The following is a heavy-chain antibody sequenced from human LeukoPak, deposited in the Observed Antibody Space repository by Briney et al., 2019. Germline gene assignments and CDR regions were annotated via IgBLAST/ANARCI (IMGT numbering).Heavy chain of an antibody. V-gene: IGHV3-23*01. CDR1: GFTFNNYA. CDR3: ARSTPLRFLEWFDYFDF. J-gene: IGHJ4*02. CDR2: ISGRGSSR. D-gene: IGHD3-3*01. Sequence: GGSLRLSCAASGFTFNNYAMTWVRQAPGKGLEWVSVISGRGSSRYYADSVKGRFTISRDNSKNTLFLQMNSLRGEDTAVYYCARSTPLRFLEWFDYFDFWGQGTLVTVSS.